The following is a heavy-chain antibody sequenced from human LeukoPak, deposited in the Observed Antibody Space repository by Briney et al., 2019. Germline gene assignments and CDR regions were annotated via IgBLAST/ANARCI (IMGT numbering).Heavy chain of an antibody. CDR3: ARQSAAAGTRDDAFDI. CDR2: INHSGST. J-gene: IGHJ3*02. Sequence: PSETLSLTCAVYGGSFSGYYWSWIRQPPGKGLEWIGEINHSGSTNYNPSLKSRVTISVDTSKNQFSLKLSSVTAADTAVYYCARQSAAAGTRDDAFDIWGQGTMVTVSS. D-gene: IGHD6-13*01. CDR1: GGSFSGYY. V-gene: IGHV4-34*01.